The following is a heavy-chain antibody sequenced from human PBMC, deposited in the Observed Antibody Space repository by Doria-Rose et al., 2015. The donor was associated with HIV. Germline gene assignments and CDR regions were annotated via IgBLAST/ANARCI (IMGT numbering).Heavy chain of an antibody. J-gene: IGHJ6*02. CDR3: ARDRCSGASCYHYYYGLDV. Sequence: WVRRAPGHGLEWMGGFIPMFDTANYAQKFQGRVTFTADTSTTTAYMELSSLRSGDTAVYYCARDRCSGASCYHYYYGLDVWGQGTTVTVSS. CDR2: FIPMFDTA. D-gene: IGHD2-15*01. V-gene: IGHV1-69*06.